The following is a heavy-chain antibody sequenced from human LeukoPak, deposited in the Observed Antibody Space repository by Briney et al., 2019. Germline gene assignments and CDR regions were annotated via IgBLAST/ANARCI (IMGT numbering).Heavy chain of an antibody. CDR1: GGSFSGYY. Sequence: PSETLSLTCAVYGGSFSGYYWSWIRQPPGKGLEWIGEINHSGSTNYNPSLKSRVTISVDTSKNQFSLKLSSVTAADTAVYYCARLRADSSGYYYSKYYYYYYMDVWGKGTTVTISS. J-gene: IGHJ6*03. CDR2: INHSGST. V-gene: IGHV4-34*01. D-gene: IGHD3-22*01. CDR3: ARLRADSSGYYYSKYYYYYYMDV.